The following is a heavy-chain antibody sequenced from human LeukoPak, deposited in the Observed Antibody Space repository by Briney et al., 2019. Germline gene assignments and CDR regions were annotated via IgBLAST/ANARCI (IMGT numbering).Heavy chain of an antibody. D-gene: IGHD3-22*01. V-gene: IGHV4-39*01. Sequence: SETLSLTCTVSGGSIRSSSYFWDWIRQPPGNGLEWFGSIYYSGTTYYNPSLKSRVTISVDTSKNQFSLKLSSVTAADTAVYYCARGWYYEDVWGKGTTVTVSS. CDR2: IYYSGTT. CDR3: ARGWYYEDV. CDR1: GGSIRSSSYF. J-gene: IGHJ6*04.